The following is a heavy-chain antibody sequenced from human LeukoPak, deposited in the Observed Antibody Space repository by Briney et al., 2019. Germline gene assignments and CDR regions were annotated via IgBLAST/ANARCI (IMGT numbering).Heavy chain of an antibody. CDR3: ARVPSRFWSGLFPPYYYYMDV. CDR1: GFTFSSYG. J-gene: IGHJ6*03. D-gene: IGHD3-3*01. V-gene: IGHV3-21*01. Sequence: PGGSLRLSCAASGFTFSSYGMHWVRQAPGKGLEWVSSISSSSSYIYYAGSVKGRFTISRDNAKNSLYLQMNSLRAEDTAVYYCARVPSRFWSGLFPPYYYYMDVWGKGTTVTVSS. CDR2: ISSSSSYI.